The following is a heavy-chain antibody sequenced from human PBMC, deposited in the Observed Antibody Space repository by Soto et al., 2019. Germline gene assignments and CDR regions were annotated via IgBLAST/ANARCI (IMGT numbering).Heavy chain of an antibody. CDR3: ARPAGSPRGYGMDV. J-gene: IGHJ6*02. CDR2: IYSGSST. V-gene: IGHV3-53*01. D-gene: IGHD3-10*01. CDR1: GFHGSSHY. Sequence: RRSLRLSSAAPGFHGSSHYMSWVRQAPGKGLEWVSVIYSGSSTYYADAVKGRVTISRDKSKNTLYLQMNSLRAEDTAVYYCARPAGSPRGYGMDVWGQGTTVTVS.